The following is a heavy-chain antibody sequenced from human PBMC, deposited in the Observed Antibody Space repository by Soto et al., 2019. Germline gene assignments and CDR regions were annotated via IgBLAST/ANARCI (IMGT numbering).Heavy chain of an antibody. Sequence: ASVKVSCKASGYTFTSYAMHWVRQAPGQRLEWMGWINAGNGNTKYSQKFQGRVTITRDTSASTAYMELSSLRSEDTAVYYCARVLYQEDWFDPWGQGTLVTVSS. CDR1: GYTFTSYA. D-gene: IGHD3-16*02. CDR3: ARVLYQEDWFDP. J-gene: IGHJ5*02. CDR2: INAGNGNT. V-gene: IGHV1-3*01.